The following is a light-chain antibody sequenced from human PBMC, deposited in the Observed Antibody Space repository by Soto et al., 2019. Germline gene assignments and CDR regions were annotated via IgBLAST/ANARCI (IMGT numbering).Light chain of an antibody. V-gene: IGKV1-9*01. CDR2: EAS. CDR3: QQTRSYPST. CDR1: QDINSY. J-gene: IGKJ4*01. Sequence: IQVTQCPSPLSPSIADRVTISCRASQDINSYLAWYQQKPGKAPNLLIYEASILQRGVPSRFSGSNSGTDFTLTISSLQAEDFATYYCQQTRSYPSTFGGGTKVDIK.